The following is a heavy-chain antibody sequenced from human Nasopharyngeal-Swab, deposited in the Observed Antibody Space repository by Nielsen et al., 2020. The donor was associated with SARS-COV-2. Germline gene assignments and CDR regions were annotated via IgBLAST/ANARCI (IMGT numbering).Heavy chain of an antibody. Sequence: KVSCKGSGYSFTSYWIGWVRQMPGKGLEWMGIIYPGDSDTRYSPSFQGQVTISADKSINTAYLQWNSLRASDTAMYFCARRAARDGYNYEVDPWGQGTLVTVSS. CDR3: ARRAARDGYNYEVDP. V-gene: IGHV5-51*01. CDR1: GYSFTSYW. CDR2: IYPGDSDT. D-gene: IGHD5-24*01. J-gene: IGHJ5*02.